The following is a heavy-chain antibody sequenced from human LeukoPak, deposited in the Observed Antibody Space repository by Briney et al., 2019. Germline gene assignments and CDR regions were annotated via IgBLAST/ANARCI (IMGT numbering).Heavy chain of an antibody. D-gene: IGHD4-11*01. Sequence: GGSLRLSCAASGFTFTRYWMHWVRQAPGKGLVWVSRINTDGSSTAYADSVKGRFTISRDNAKNTVYLQMNSLRAEDTAFYYCAKGGTSVLIYYYFDYWGQGTLVTVSS. CDR2: INTDGSST. V-gene: IGHV3-74*01. J-gene: IGHJ4*02. CDR1: GFTFTRYW. CDR3: AKGGTSVLIYYYFDY.